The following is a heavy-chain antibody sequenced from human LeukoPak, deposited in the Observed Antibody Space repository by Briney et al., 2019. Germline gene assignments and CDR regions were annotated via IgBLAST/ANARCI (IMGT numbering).Heavy chain of an antibody. CDR1: GFTFSSYW. CDR2: INSDGSST. Sequence: GGSLRLSCAASGFTFSSYWMHWVRQAPGKGLVWVSRINSDGSSTSYADSVKGRFTISRDNAKHALYLEMNSLRAEDTAEYFCARERMYSGSGSTYPYYDYWGQGTLVTVSS. D-gene: IGHD3-10*01. V-gene: IGHV3-74*01. J-gene: IGHJ4*02. CDR3: ARERMYSGSGSTYPYYDY.